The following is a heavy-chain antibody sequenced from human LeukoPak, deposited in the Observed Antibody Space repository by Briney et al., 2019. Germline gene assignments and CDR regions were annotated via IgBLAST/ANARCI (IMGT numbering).Heavy chain of an antibody. V-gene: IGHV3-15*01. Sequence: GGSLRLSCAASGFTFSNAWMNWVRQAPGKGLEWVVRIKSKADGETTDYAAAVKGRFTISRDDSKNTRYLQMNSLTTEDTAVYYCTIPYGSGSLAFDSGGQGTLVTVSS. CDR2: IKSKADGETT. D-gene: IGHD3-10*01. CDR3: TIPYGSGSLAFDS. CDR1: GFTFSNAW. J-gene: IGHJ4*02.